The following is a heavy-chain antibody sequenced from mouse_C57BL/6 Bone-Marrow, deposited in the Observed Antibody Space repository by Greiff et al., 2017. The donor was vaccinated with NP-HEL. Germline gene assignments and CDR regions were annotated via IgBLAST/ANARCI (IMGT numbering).Heavy chain of an antibody. D-gene: IGHD2-3*01. J-gene: IGHJ2*01. CDR2: INPGSGGT. CDR3: ARERWPKFDY. V-gene: IGHV1-54*01. Sequence: QVQLQQSGAELVRPGTSVKVSCKASGYAFTNYLIEWVKQRPGQGLEWIGVINPGSGGTNYNEKFKGKATLTADKSSSTAYMQLSSLTSEDSAVYFCARERWPKFDYWGQGTTLTVSS. CDR1: GYAFTNYL.